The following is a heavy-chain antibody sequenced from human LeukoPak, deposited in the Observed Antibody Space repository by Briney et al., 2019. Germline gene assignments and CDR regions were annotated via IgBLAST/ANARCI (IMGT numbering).Heavy chain of an antibody. J-gene: IGHJ4*02. D-gene: IGHD6-19*01. V-gene: IGHV3-74*01. CDR2: INNDGSTT. CDR1: GFTFSSYW. CDR3: VRVAVSGTFFDY. Sequence: PGGSLRLSCAASGFTFSSYWMHWVRQAPGKGLVWVSRINNDGSTTTYAASVKGRFTISRDNAKDTLYLQMNSLRAEDTAVYYCVRVAVSGTFFDYWGQGTLVTVSS.